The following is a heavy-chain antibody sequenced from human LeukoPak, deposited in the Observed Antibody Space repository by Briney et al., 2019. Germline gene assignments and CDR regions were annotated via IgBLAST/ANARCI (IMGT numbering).Heavy chain of an antibody. J-gene: IGHJ4*02. Sequence: GGSLRLSCEASGFTFSSYGMSWVRQAPGKGLEWVSSISGSGGSTYYADSVKGRFTISRGNSMNTLYLQMNSLRAQDAALYYCAKGATYHGSGSYFPFDYWGQGALVTVSS. V-gene: IGHV3-23*01. CDR1: GFTFSSYG. CDR3: AKGATYHGSGSYFPFDY. CDR2: ISGSGGST. D-gene: IGHD3-10*01.